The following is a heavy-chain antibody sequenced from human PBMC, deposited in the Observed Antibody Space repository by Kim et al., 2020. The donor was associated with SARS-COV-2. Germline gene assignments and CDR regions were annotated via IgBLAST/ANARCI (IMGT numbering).Heavy chain of an antibody. CDR2: SSYI. V-gene: IGHV3-21*01. J-gene: IGHJ4*02. CDR3: ARPSPIDY. Sequence: SSYIDYADSVKGRFTISRDNAKNSLYLQMNSLRAEDTAVYYCARPSPIDYWGQGTLVTVSS.